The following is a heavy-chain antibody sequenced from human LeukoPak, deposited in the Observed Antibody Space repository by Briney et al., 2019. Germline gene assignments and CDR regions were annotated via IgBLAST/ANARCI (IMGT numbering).Heavy chain of an antibody. CDR2: IKQDGNEK. D-gene: IGHD3-10*01. CDR1: GFTFSNYW. J-gene: IGHJ4*02. V-gene: IGHV3-7*05. Sequence: PGGSLRLSCAASGFTFSNYWMSWVRQAPGKGLEWVANIKQDGNEKYYVDSVKGRFTISRDNAKNSLYLQMNSLRAEDTAVYYCARDRGILHYWGQGTLVTVSS. CDR3: ARDRGILHY.